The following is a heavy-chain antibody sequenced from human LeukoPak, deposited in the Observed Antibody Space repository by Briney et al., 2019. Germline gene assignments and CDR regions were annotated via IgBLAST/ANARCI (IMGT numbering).Heavy chain of an antibody. CDR1: GFTFSSYA. CDR2: ISGSGGST. CDR3: AKVVIYYGMDV. J-gene: IGHJ6*02. V-gene: IGHV3-23*01. Sequence: GGSLRLSCETSGFTFSSYAMSWVRQAPGQGLEWVSAISGSGGSTYYADSVKGRFTISRDNSKNTLYLQMNSLRAEDTAVYYCAKVVIYYGMDVWGQGTTVTVSS.